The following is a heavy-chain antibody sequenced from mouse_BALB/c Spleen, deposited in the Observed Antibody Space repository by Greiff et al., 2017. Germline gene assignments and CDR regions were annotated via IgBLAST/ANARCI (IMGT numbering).Heavy chain of an antibody. CDR1: GFAFSSYD. CDR2: ISSGGGST. V-gene: IGHV5-12-1*01. CDR3: ARHDGDGPFDY. J-gene: IGHJ2*01. D-gene: IGHD2-3*01. Sequence: EVQRVESGGGLVKPGGSLKLSCAASGFAFSSYDMSWVRQTPEKRLEWVAYISSGGGSTYYPDTVKGRFTISRDNAKNTLYLQMSSLKSEDTAMYYCARHDGDGPFDYWGQGTTLTVSS.